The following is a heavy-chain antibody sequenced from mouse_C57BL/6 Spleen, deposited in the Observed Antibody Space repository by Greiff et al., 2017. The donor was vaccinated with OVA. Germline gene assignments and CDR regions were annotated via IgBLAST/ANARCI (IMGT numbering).Heavy chain of an antibody. V-gene: IGHV3-6*01. D-gene: IGHD2-2*01. Sequence: VQLKESGPGLVKPSQSLSLTCSVTGYSITSGYYWNWLRQFPGNKLEWMGYISYDGSNNYNPSLKNRISITRYTSKNQFFLKLNSVTTEDTATYYCASYGYDYYAMDYWGQGTSVTVSS. CDR3: ASYGYDYYAMDY. CDR2: ISYDGSN. CDR1: GYSITSGYY. J-gene: IGHJ4*01.